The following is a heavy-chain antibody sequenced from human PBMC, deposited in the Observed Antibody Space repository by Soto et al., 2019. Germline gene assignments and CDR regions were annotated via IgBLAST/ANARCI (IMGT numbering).Heavy chain of an antibody. D-gene: IGHD6-6*01. CDR1: GFTFSSYA. CDR3: ARDIEVSDSSSGNYYYYGMDV. Sequence: PGGSLTLSCAASGFTFSSYAMHWVRQAPGKGLEWVAVISYDGSNKYYADSVKGRFTISRDNSKNTLYLQMNSLRAENTAVYYCARDIEVSDSSSGNYYYYGMDVWGQGTTVTVSS. CDR2: ISYDGSNK. V-gene: IGHV3-30-3*01. J-gene: IGHJ6*02.